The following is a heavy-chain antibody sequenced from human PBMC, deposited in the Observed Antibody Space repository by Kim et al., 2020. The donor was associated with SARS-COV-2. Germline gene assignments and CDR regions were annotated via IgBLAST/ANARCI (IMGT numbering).Heavy chain of an antibody. J-gene: IGHJ4*02. Sequence: GGSLRLSCAASGFTFSSYSMNWVRQAPGKGLEWVSSISSSSSYIYYADSVKGRFTISRDNAKNSLYLQMNSLRAEDTAVYYCARGGYSGYDSGDYWGQGTLVTVSS. D-gene: IGHD5-12*01. CDR1: GFTFSSYS. V-gene: IGHV3-21*01. CDR2: ISSSSSYI. CDR3: ARGGYSGYDSGDY.